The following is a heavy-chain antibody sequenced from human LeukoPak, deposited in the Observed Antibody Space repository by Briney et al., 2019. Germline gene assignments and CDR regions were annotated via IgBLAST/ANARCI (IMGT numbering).Heavy chain of an antibody. CDR2: IIPILGIA. CDR1: GGTFSSYT. D-gene: IGHD2-2*01. CDR3: ARDGVVPAAIDYYYYYMDV. Sequence: ASVKVSCKASGGTFSSYTISWVRQAPGQGLEWMGRIIPILGIANYAQKFQGRVTITADKSTSTAYMELSSLRSEDTAVYYCARDGVVPAAIDYYYYYMDVWSKGTTVTVSS. V-gene: IGHV1-69*04. J-gene: IGHJ6*03.